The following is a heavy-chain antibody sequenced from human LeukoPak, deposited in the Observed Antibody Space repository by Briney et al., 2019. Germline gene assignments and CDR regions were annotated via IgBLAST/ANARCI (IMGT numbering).Heavy chain of an antibody. CDR3: ARGWPLTIFGGVIIPYYYMDV. CDR1: GYTFTSYD. Sequence: GASVKVSCKASGYTFTSYDINWVRQATGQGLEWMGWMNPNSGNTGYAQKFQGRVTMTRNTSISTAYMELSSLRSEDTAVYYCARGWPLTIFGGVIIPYYYMDVWGKGTTVTVSS. D-gene: IGHD3-3*01. CDR2: MNPNSGNT. V-gene: IGHV1-8*01. J-gene: IGHJ6*03.